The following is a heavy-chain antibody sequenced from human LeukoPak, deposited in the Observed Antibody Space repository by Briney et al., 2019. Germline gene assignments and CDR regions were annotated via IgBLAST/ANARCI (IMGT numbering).Heavy chain of an antibody. J-gene: IGHJ6*02. CDR3: ARYCGGDCYGMDV. CDR1: GFTFSSYA. CDR2: IKQDGSEK. Sequence: GGSLRLSCAASGFTFSSYAMHWVRQAPGKGLEWVANIKQDGSEKDYVDSVKGRFTISRDNAKNSLYLQMNNLRAEDTAVYYCARYCGGDCYGMDVWGQGTTVTVSS. V-gene: IGHV3-7*01. D-gene: IGHD2-21*01.